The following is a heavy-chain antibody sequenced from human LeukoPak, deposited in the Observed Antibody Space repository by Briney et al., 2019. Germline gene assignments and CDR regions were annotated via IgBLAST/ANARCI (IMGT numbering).Heavy chain of an antibody. J-gene: IGHJ4*02. CDR1: GYIFTDYY. CDR3: ARDLYYYDSSGYYYFDY. Sequence: ASVKVSCKASGYIFTDYYMHWVRQAPGQELGWMGRINPNSGGTNYAQKFQGRVTMTRDTSISTAYMELSRLRSDDTAVYYCARDLYYYDSSGYYYFDYWGQGTLVTVSS. V-gene: IGHV1-2*06. CDR2: INPNSGGT. D-gene: IGHD3-22*01.